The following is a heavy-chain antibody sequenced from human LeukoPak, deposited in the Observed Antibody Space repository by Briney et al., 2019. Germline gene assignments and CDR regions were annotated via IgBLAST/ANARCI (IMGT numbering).Heavy chain of an antibody. V-gene: IGHV3-7*01. CDR2: IKQDGSEK. J-gene: IGHJ4*02. Sequence: GGSLRLSCAASGFTFSTYWMSWVRQAPGKGLEWVANIKQDGSEKYYVDSVKGRFTISRDNAKNSLYLQMSSLRAEDTAVYYCARERQNKDFWSGGDYWGQGTLVTVSS. CDR1: GFTFSTYW. D-gene: IGHD3-3*01. CDR3: ARERQNKDFWSGGDY.